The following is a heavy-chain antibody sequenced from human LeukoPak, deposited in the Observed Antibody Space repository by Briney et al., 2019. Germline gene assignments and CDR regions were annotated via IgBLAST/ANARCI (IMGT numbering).Heavy chain of an antibody. J-gene: IGHJ4*02. CDR2: IYHSGST. V-gene: IGHV4-38-2*02. Sequence: PSETLSLTCTVSGYSISSGYYWGWIRQPPGKGLEWIGSIYHSGSTYYIPSLKSRVTISVDTSKSQFSLKLNSVTAADTAVYYCAREIAAAGFSDYWGQGTLVTVSS. CDR1: GYSISSGYY. CDR3: AREIAAAGFSDY. D-gene: IGHD6-13*01.